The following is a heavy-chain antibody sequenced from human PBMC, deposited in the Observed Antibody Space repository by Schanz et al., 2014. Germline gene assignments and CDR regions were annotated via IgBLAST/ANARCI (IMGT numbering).Heavy chain of an antibody. CDR2: ISHDGNNK. Sequence: QAQLVASGGGVVQPGRSLRLSCAASGFAFRSYAMHWVRQAPGKGLEWAALISHDGNNKHYVDSVEGRFTTSRDNGKKSMYLQMNSLRAEDTAVYYCARLDSSSWYPRYWGQGTLVTVSS. J-gene: IGHJ4*02. D-gene: IGHD6-13*01. CDR1: GFAFRSYA. V-gene: IGHV3-30-3*01. CDR3: ARLDSSSWYPRY.